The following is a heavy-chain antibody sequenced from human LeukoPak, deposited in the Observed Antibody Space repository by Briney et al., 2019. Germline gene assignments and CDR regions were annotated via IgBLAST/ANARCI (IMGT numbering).Heavy chain of an antibody. CDR3: TRSTSDSSSSRFDY. V-gene: IGHV3-73*01. D-gene: IGHD3-22*01. CDR1: GFTFSGSA. CDR2: IRSKANGYAT. J-gene: IGHJ4*02. Sequence: GSLKLSCAVSGFTFSGSAMHWVRQASGEGLEWVGRIRSKANGYATAYAASVKGKFTISRDDSKNTAYLQMNSLKAEDTAVYYCTRSTSDSSSSRFDYWGQGALVTVSS.